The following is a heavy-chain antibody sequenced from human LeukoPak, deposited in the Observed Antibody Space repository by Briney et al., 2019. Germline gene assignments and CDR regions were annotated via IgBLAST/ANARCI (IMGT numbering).Heavy chain of an antibody. D-gene: IGHD3-10*01. V-gene: IGHV3-23*01. Sequence: PGGSLRLSCAASGFTFSSYAMSWVRQAPGKGLEWVSAISGSGGSTYYADSVKGRFTISRDNSKNTLYLQMNSLRAEDTAVYYCAKGHGGLGSYYDYYYGMDVWGQGTTVTVSS. J-gene: IGHJ6*02. CDR3: AKGHGGLGSYYDYYYGMDV. CDR1: GFTFSSYA. CDR2: ISGSGGST.